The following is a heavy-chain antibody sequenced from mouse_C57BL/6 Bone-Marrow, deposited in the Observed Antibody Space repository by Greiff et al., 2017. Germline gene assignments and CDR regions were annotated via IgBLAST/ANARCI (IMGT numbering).Heavy chain of an antibody. CDR2: IRSKSNNYAT. CDR1: GFSFNTYA. Sequence: EVQLVESGGGLVQPKGSLKLSCAASGFSFNTYAMNWVRQAPGKGLEWVARIRSKSNNYATYYADSVKDRFTISRDDSESMLYLQMNNLKTEDTAMYYCVRHATGTGAWFAYWGQGTLVTVSA. CDR3: VRHATGTGAWFAY. V-gene: IGHV10-1*01. J-gene: IGHJ3*01. D-gene: IGHD4-1*01.